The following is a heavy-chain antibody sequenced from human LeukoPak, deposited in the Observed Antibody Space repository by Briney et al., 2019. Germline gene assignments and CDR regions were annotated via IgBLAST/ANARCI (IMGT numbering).Heavy chain of an antibody. CDR2: ISYHGSNK. CDR3: ARGLCGGDCYDY. J-gene: IGHJ4*02. V-gene: IGHV3-30-3*01. D-gene: IGHD2-21*01. CDR1: GFTFGSYA. Sequence: GGSLRLSCAASGFTFGSYAMHWVRQAPGKGLEWVAVISYHGSNKYYADSVKGRFTISRDNAKNSLYLQMNSLRAEDTAVYYCARGLCGGDCYDYWGQGTLVTVSS.